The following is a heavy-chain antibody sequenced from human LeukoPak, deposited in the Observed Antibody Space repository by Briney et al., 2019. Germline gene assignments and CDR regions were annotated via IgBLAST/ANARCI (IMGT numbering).Heavy chain of an antibody. CDR1: GGTLSSYA. CDR3: ARDRDSSSWYPDSAGEQYYFDY. V-gene: IGHV1-69*06. CDR2: IIPIFGAA. D-gene: IGHD6-13*01. Sequence: SVKVSCKASGGTLSSYAISWVRQAPGQGLEWMGGIIPIFGAANYAQKFQGRVTITADKSTSTAYMELSSLRSDDTAVYYCARDRDSSSWYPDSAGEQYYFDYWGQGTLVTVSS. J-gene: IGHJ4*02.